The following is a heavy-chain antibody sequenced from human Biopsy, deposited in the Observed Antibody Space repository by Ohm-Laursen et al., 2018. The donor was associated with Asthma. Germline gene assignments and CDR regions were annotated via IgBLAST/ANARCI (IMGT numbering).Heavy chain of an antibody. CDR1: GYTFINYA. Sequence: ASVKVSCKASGYTFINYAIHWVRQAPGQRLEWMGWINAGNGNTKYSQKFQGRVTITRDTSASTAYMELSSLRSEDTAVYYCARTYYDFLTGQVIDAFAIWGQGKMVTASS. J-gene: IGHJ3*02. CDR3: ARTYYDFLTGQVIDAFAI. V-gene: IGHV1-3*01. D-gene: IGHD3-9*01. CDR2: INAGNGNT.